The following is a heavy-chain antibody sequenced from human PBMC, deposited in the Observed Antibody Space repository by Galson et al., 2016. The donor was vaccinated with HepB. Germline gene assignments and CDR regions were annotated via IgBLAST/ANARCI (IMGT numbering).Heavy chain of an antibody. CDR2: IKSKVSGGTV. Sequence: SLRLSCAGSGFSFKDAWMSWVRQAPGKGLEWVGRIKSKVSGGTVQYAAPVKGRFTISRDDSKSTLDLHMNNVKIEDTGVYFCTWDHDNLYYGGQGTLVTVSS. J-gene: IGHJ4*02. V-gene: IGHV3-15*05. D-gene: IGHD3-10*01. CDR1: GFSFKDAW. CDR3: TWDHDNLYY.